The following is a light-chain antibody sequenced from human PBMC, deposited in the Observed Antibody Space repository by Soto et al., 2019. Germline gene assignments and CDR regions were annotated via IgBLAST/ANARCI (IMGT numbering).Light chain of an antibody. CDR3: CSYAGSYTWV. CDR2: DVT. V-gene: IGLV2-11*01. CDR1: SSDVGGYNY. Sequence: QSVLTQPRSVSGSPRQSVTISCTGTSSDVGGYNYVSWYQQHPGKAPKLMIYDVTKRPSGVPDRFSGSKSANTASLTISGLQAEDEADYYCCSYAGSYTWVFDGGTKLTVL. J-gene: IGLJ3*02.